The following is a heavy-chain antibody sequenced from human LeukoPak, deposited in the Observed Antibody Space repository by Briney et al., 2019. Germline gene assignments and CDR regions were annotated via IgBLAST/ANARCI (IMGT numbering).Heavy chain of an antibody. CDR2: ISAYNGNT. D-gene: IGHD1-1*01. Sequence: ASVKVSCKASGYTFTSYGISWVRQAPGQGLEWMGWISAYNGNTNYAQKLQGRVTMTTDTSTSTAYMELRSLRSDDTAVYYCARDPSEGTTLSGAFDIWGQGTMVTVSS. J-gene: IGHJ3*02. V-gene: IGHV1-18*01. CDR1: GYTFTSYG. CDR3: ARDPSEGTTLSGAFDI.